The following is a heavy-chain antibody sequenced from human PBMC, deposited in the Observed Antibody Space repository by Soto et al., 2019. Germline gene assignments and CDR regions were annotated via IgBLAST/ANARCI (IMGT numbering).Heavy chain of an antibody. CDR3: ARGWGYTHYYYYMDV. CDR1: GSSISSYY. J-gene: IGHJ6*03. Sequence: PSETLSLTCTVSGSSISSYYWSWVRQPPGKGLEWIGYIYYSGSTNYNPSLKSRVTISVDTSQIQFSLKLSSVTAADTAVYYCARGWGYTHYYYYMDVWGKGTTVTVSS. V-gene: IGHV4-59*01. D-gene: IGHD3-16*01. CDR2: IYYSGST.